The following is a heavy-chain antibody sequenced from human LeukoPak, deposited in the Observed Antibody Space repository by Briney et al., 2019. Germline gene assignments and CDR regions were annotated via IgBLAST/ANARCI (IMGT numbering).Heavy chain of an antibody. D-gene: IGHD2-2*02. Sequence: PGGTLRLSCAASGFTFSSYSMNWVRQAPGKGREYGSSSSSSSSYKHYADSAKGRFTISRDNAKTSLYLQMNSLRDEDTAVYYCAREPGYCSSTTCYMVYGMDVWGQGTTVTVSS. CDR2: SSSSSSYK. CDR3: AREPGYCSSTTCYMVYGMDV. J-gene: IGHJ6*02. V-gene: IGHV3-21*01. CDR1: GFTFSSYS.